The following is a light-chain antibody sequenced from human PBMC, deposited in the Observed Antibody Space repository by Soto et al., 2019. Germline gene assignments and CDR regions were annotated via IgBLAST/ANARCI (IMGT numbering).Light chain of an antibody. V-gene: IGLV2-14*01. CDR1: NSDVGGYNY. CDR2: EVF. CDR3: SSYTTTNSLYV. Sequence: QSVLTQPASVSGSPGQSITIPCTGTNSDVGGYNYVSWYQHHPGKAPKLMIYEVFNRPSGVSSRFSGSKSGSTASLTISGLQAEDEADYYCSSYTTTNSLYVFGNRTKVTVL. J-gene: IGLJ1*01.